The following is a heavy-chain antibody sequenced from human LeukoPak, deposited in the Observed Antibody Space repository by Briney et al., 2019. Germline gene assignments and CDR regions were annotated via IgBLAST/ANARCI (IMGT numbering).Heavy chain of an antibody. CDR2: IIPILGIA. D-gene: IGHD3-3*01. V-gene: IGHV1-69*04. CDR1: GGTFSSYT. Sequence: KPGASVKVSCEASGGTFSSYTISWGRQAPGQRLGWVGRIIPILGIANYAQKFQGRVTITADKSTSTAYMELSSLRSEDTAVYYCAREFDFWSGYLDYWGQGTLVTVSS. CDR3: AREFDFWSGYLDY. J-gene: IGHJ4*02.